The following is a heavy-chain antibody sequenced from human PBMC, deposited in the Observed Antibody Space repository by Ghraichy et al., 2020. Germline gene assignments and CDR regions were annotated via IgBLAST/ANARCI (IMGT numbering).Heavy chain of an antibody. CDR1: GYTFTSYD. J-gene: IGHJ6*02. D-gene: IGHD5-18*01. CDR3: ARGYTDRYYYYGMDV. V-gene: IGHV1-8*01. Sequence: ASVKVSCKASGYTFTSYDINWVRQATGQGLEWMGWMNPNSGNTGYAQKFQGRVTMTRNTSISTAYMELSSLRSEDTAVYYCARGYTDRYYYYGMDVWGQGTTVTVSS. CDR2: MNPNSGNT.